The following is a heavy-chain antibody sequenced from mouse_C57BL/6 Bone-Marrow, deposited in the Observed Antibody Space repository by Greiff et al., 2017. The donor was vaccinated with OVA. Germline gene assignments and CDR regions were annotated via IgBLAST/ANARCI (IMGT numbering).Heavy chain of an antibody. J-gene: IGHJ1*03. Sequence: EVKLQESGAELVRPGSSVKMSCKTSGYTFTSYGINWVKQRPGQGLEWIGYIYIGNGYTEYNEKFKGKATLTSDTSSSTAYMQLSSLTSEASAIYFCARQIYYGNYQFPYWYFDVWGTGTTVTVSS. D-gene: IGHD2-1*01. V-gene: IGHV1-58*01. CDR2: IYIGNGYT. CDR3: ARQIYYGNYQFPYWYFDV. CDR1: GYTFTSYG.